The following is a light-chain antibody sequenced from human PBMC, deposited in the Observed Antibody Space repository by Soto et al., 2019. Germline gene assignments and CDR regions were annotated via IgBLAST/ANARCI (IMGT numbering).Light chain of an antibody. CDR3: SSYAGSNNRYV. V-gene: IGLV2-8*01. CDR1: SSDVGGYNF. CDR2: ELN. Sequence: QSALTQPPSASGSPGQSVTISCTGTSSDVGGYNFVSWYQQHPGKAPKLMIYELNKRPSGVPDCFSGSKSGNTASLTVSGIQAEDEADYYCSSYAGSNNRYVFGTGTKLTVL. J-gene: IGLJ1*01.